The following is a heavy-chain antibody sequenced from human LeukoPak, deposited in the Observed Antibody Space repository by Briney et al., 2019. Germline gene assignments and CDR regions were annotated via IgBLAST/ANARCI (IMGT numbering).Heavy chain of an antibody. CDR3: ARLDSSSWYVGLGY. Sequence: PSETLSLTCTVSGGSISSYYWSWIRQPPGKGLEWIGYIYYSGSTNYNPSLKSRVTISVDTSKNQFSLKLSSVTAADTAVYYCARLDSSSWYVGLGYWGQGTLVTVSS. J-gene: IGHJ4*02. CDR2: IYYSGST. CDR1: GGSISSYY. V-gene: IGHV4-59*08. D-gene: IGHD6-13*01.